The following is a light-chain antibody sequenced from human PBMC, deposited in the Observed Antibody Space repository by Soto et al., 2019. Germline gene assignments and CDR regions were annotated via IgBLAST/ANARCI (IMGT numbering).Light chain of an antibody. V-gene: IGLV2-14*03. Sequence: QSALTQPASVSGSPGQSIPISCTGTSSDVGGYNYVSWFQQHPGKAPKLVIYDVTNRPSGISDRFSGSKSGNTASLTISGLQAEDEADYYCNSYTSSSTYVFGTETKLTVL. CDR2: DVT. CDR1: SSDVGGYNY. J-gene: IGLJ1*01. CDR3: NSYTSSSTYV.